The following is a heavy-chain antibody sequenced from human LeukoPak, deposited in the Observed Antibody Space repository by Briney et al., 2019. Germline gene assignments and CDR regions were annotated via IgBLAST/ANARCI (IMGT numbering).Heavy chain of an antibody. CDR3: AILPMQQMAFDY. CDR1: GGTFSSYA. J-gene: IGHJ4*02. D-gene: IGHD6-13*01. Sequence: ASVKVSCKASGGTFSSYAISWVRQAPGQGLEWMGWINPNSGGTNYAQKFQGWVTMTRDTSISTAYMELSRLKSDDTAVYYCAILPMQQMAFDYWGQGTLVTVSS. CDR2: INPNSGGT. V-gene: IGHV1-2*04.